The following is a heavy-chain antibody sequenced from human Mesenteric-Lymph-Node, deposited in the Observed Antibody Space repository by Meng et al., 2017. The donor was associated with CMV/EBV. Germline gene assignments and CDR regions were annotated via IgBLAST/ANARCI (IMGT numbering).Heavy chain of an antibody. V-gene: IGHV3-30-3*01. CDR3: ARDSYNGLVPAAIDY. CDR2: ISYDGSNK. D-gene: IGHD2-2*01. Sequence: GESLKISCAASGFTFTAYAIHWVRQAPGKGLEWVAVISYDGSNKYYADSVKGRFTISRDNTKNTLYLQLSSLRADDMAVYYCARDSYNGLVPAAIDYWGQGTLVTVSS. CDR1: GFTFTAYA. J-gene: IGHJ4*02.